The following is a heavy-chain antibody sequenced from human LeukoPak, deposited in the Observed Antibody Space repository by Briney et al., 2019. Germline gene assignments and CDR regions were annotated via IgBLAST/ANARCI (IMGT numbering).Heavy chain of an antibody. CDR3: AKDKGYCNGGSCYTFDY. V-gene: IGHV3-30*18. J-gene: IGHJ4*02. CDR1: GFTFTTYG. Sequence: PGGSLRLSCAASGFTFTTYGMHWARQAPGKGLEWVAVISYDGRDKYYADSVKGRSTISRDNSKNALYLQVNNLRTDDTAVYYCAKDKGYCNGGSCYTFDYWGQGTLATVSS. CDR2: ISYDGRDK. D-gene: IGHD2-15*01.